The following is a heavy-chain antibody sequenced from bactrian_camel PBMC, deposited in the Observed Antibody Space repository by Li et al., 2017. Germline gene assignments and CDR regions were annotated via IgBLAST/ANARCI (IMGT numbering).Heavy chain of an antibody. D-gene: IGHD3*01. Sequence: DVQLVESGGGLVQPGRSLRLSCAASGFTFSSYGMTWVRQAPGKGLEWVSDISSGGGTTNYADSVKGRFTISRDNAKNTLYLQMNSLKSDDTALYYCVTGAYRRANYDSVRGQGTQVTVS. J-gene: IGHJ4*01. CDR3: VTGAYRRANYDSV. V-gene: IGHV3S40*01. CDR2: ISSGGGTT. CDR1: GFTFSSYG.